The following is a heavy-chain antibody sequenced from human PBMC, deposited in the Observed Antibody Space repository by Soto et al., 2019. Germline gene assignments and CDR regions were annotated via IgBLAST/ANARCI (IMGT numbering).Heavy chain of an antibody. J-gene: IGHJ6*02. CDR1: GYTFTSYG. Sequence: ASVKVSCKASGYTFTSYGISWVRQAPGQGLEWMGWISAYNGNTNYAQKLQGRVTMTTDTSTSTAYMELRSLRSDDTAVYYCARDGGTDMAKWSGYGMDVWGQGTTVTVSS. V-gene: IGHV1-18*01. D-gene: IGHD5-18*01. CDR3: ARDGGTDMAKWSGYGMDV. CDR2: ISAYNGNT.